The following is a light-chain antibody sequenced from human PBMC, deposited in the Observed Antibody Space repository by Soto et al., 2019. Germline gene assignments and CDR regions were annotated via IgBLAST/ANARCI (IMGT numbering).Light chain of an antibody. V-gene: IGKV1-39*01. CDR3: QQSYSAPYT. CDR2: AAS. J-gene: IGKJ2*01. Sequence: DIQMTQSPSSLSASVGDRVTITCRASQSIYSSLNWYHQKPGKAPKLLIYAASNLQSGVPSRFSGSGSGTDFTLSISSLLPEDSATYYCQQSYSAPYTFGQGTTLEI. CDR1: QSIYSS.